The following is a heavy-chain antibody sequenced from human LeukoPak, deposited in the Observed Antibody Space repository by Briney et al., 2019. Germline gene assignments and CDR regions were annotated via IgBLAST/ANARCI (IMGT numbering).Heavy chain of an antibody. D-gene: IGHD3-22*01. V-gene: IGHV3-64D*09. CDR3: VNGYYDSSGYYFGY. CDR2: ISSNGGST. CDR1: GFTFSSYA. Sequence: GGSLRLSCSASGFTFSSYAMHWVRQAPGKGLEYVSAISSNGGSTCYANSVKGRFTISRDNSKNTLYLQMSSLRAEDTAVYYCVNGYYDSSGYYFGYWGQGTLVTVSS. J-gene: IGHJ4*02.